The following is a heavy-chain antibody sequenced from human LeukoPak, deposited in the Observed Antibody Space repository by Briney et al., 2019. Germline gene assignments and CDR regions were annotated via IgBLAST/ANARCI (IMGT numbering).Heavy chain of an antibody. CDR3: ARGGYSSSSSGFDY. D-gene: IGHD6-6*01. J-gene: IGHJ4*02. CDR1: GYTFTSYD. Sequence: ASVKVSCKASGYTFTSYDINWVRQATGQGLEWMGWMNPNSGNTGYAQKFQGRVTITRNTSISTAYMELSSLRSEDTAVYYCARGGYSSSSSGFDYWGQGTLVTVSS. V-gene: IGHV1-8*03. CDR2: MNPNSGNT.